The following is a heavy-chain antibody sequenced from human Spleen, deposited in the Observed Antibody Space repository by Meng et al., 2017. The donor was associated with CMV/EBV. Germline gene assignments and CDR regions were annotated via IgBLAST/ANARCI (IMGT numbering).Heavy chain of an antibody. D-gene: IGHD1-26*01. CDR1: GRSFSGYY. V-gene: IGHV4-34*01. J-gene: IGHJ4*02. Sequence: GSLRLSCAVYGRSFSGYYWSWIRQPPGKGLEWIGEINHSGSTNYNPSLKSRVTISVDTSKNQFSLKLSSVTAADTAVYYCAGGGSYPYYFDYWGQGTLVTVSS. CDR3: AGGGSYPYYFDY. CDR2: INHSGST.